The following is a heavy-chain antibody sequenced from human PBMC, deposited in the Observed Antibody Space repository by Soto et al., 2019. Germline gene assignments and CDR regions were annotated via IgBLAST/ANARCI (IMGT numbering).Heavy chain of an antibody. CDR1: GFTFSDHY. J-gene: IGHJ3*02. CDR2: TRNKANSYTT. CDR3: ARGYCSGGSCYSDAFDI. Sequence: EVQLVESGGGLVQPGGSLRLSCGASGFTFSDHYMDWVRQAPGKGLEWVGRTRNKANSYTTEYAASVKGRFTISRDDSKNSLYLQMNSLKTEDTAVYYCARGYCSGGSCYSDAFDIWGQGTMVTVSS. D-gene: IGHD2-15*01. V-gene: IGHV3-72*01.